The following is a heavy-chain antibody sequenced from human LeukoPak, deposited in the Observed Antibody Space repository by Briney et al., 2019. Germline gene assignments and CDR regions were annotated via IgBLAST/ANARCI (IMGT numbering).Heavy chain of an antibody. V-gene: IGHV4-34*01. Sequence: SETLSLTCAVYGGSFSGYYWSWIRQPPGKGLECIGEINHSGSTNYNPSLKSRVTISVDTSKNQFSLKLSSVTAADTAVYYCARGGRYYGSGSYKRGFDYWGQGTLVTVSS. J-gene: IGHJ4*02. CDR1: GGSFSGYY. CDR2: INHSGST. CDR3: ARGGRYYGSGSYKRGFDY. D-gene: IGHD3-10*01.